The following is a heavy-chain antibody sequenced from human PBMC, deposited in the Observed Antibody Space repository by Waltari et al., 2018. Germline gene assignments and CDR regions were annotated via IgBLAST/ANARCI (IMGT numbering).Heavy chain of an antibody. J-gene: IGHJ4*02. V-gene: IGHV3-33*01. CDR2: IWYDGSNE. CDR1: GFTFSSHG. CDR3: AREPHYYDSPYCDY. D-gene: IGHD3-22*01. Sequence: VQLVESGGGEVQPGRSLRRLCVASGFTFSSHGGHWVRRGPNKGLEWVASIWYDGSNEYYADSVNGRFTISRDNSKNTLYLQRNSLIVEDTAMYYCAREPHYYDSPYCDYWGQGTLVTVSS.